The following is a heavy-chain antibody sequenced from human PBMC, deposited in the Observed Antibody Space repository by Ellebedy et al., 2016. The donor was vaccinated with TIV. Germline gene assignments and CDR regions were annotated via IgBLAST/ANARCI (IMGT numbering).Heavy chain of an antibody. CDR1: GFIFADAW. Sequence: ESLKISXEVSGFIFADAWMTWIRQSPGKGLEWIGEINHVGSTHFNPSLQSRVTMSVDTSKNHFSLKLKSVTAADTALYFCAKSMAAGDRYFDLWGRGTLVTVSS. D-gene: IGHD6-13*01. CDR2: INHVGST. CDR3: AKSMAAGDRYFDL. J-gene: IGHJ2*01. V-gene: IGHV4-34*08.